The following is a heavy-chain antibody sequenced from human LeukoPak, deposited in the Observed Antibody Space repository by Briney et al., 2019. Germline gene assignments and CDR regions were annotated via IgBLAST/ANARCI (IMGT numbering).Heavy chain of an antibody. J-gene: IGHJ6*02. Sequence: PGGSLRLSCAASGFTFSSYSMDWVRQAPGKGLEWVSSISSSSSYIYYADSVKGRFTISRDNAKNSLYLQMNSLRAEDTAVYYCARDVSYYYDSLTYGMDVWGQGTTVTVSS. CDR1: GFTFSSYS. D-gene: IGHD3-22*01. V-gene: IGHV3-21*01. CDR2: ISSSSSYI. CDR3: ARDVSYYYDSLTYGMDV.